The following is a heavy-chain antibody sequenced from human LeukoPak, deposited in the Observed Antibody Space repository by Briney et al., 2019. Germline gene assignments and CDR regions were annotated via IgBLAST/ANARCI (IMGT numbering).Heavy chain of an antibody. CDR3: ARDVEGGTTAYFDY. Sequence: GGSLRLSCAVSGFTFSSYAMHWVRQAPGKGLEWVAVISYDGSNKYYADSVKGRFTISRDNSKNTLYLQMNSLRAEDTAVYYCARDVEGGTTAYFDYWGQGTLVTVSS. CDR1: GFTFSSYA. CDR2: ISYDGSNK. J-gene: IGHJ4*02. V-gene: IGHV3-30-3*01. D-gene: IGHD4-11*01.